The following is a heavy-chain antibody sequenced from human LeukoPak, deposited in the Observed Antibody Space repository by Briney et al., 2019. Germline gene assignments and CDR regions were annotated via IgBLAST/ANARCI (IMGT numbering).Heavy chain of an antibody. D-gene: IGHD4-17*01. J-gene: IGHJ4*02. V-gene: IGHV3-21*01. CDR3: ARGHYGDYLFDS. Sequence: GGSLRLSCAASGFTFSTYSMYWVRQAPGKGLEWVSSISRSSSSINYADSVKGRFTISRDNSKNTLYLQMNSLRAEDTAVYYCARGHYGDYLFDSWGQGTLVTVSS. CDR2: ISRSSSSI. CDR1: GFTFSTYS.